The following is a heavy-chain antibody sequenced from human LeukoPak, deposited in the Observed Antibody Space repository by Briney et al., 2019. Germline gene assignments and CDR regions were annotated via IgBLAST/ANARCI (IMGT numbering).Heavy chain of an antibody. CDR3: TTGLRDIVVVPAAYPNWFDP. D-gene: IGHD2-2*01. J-gene: IGHJ5*02. V-gene: IGHV3-15*01. CDR1: GFTFSNAW. Sequence: GGSLRLSCAASGFTFSNAWMSWVRQAPGKGLEWVGRIKSKTDGGTTDYAAPVKGRFTISREDSKNTLYLQMNSLKTEDTAVYYCTTGLRDIVVVPAAYPNWFDPWGQGTLVTVSS. CDR2: IKSKTDGGTT.